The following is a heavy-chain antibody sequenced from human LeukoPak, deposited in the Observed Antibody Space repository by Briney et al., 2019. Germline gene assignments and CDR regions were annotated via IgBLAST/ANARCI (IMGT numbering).Heavy chain of an antibody. V-gene: IGHV1-18*01. CDR3: ARDTDYDFWSGYPPMENFDY. CDR2: ISAYNGNT. J-gene: IGHJ4*02. D-gene: IGHD3-3*01. CDR1: GYTFSSYG. Sequence: ASVKVSCKASGYTFSSYGISWVRQAPGQGLEWMGWISAYNGNTNYAQKLQGRVTMTTDTSTSTAYMELRSLRSDDTAVYYCARDTDYDFWSGYPPMENFDYWGQGTLVTVSS.